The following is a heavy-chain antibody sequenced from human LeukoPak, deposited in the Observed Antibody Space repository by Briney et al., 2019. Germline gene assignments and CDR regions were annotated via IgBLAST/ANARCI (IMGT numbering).Heavy chain of an antibody. CDR2: INPNSGGT. Sequence: ASVTVSCTASGYTFTSYYMHWVRQAPGQGLEWMGWINPNSGGTNYAQKFQGWVTMTRDTSISTAYMELSRLRSDDTAVYYCARGGYYDSSGFDYWGQGTLVTVSS. CDR1: GYTFTSYY. J-gene: IGHJ4*02. V-gene: IGHV1-2*04. D-gene: IGHD3-22*01. CDR3: ARGGYYDSSGFDY.